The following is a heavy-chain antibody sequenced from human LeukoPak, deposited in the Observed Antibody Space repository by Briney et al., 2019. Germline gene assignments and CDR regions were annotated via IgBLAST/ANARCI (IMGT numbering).Heavy chain of an antibody. D-gene: IGHD2-2*01. CDR1: GASISSYY. CDR2: SGST. V-gene: IGHV4-59*01. CDR3: ARAGGGDIVVVPAAISYFDY. J-gene: IGHJ4*02. Sequence: SETLSLTCTVSGASISSYYWSWIRQPPGKGLEWIDSGSTNYNPSLKSRVTISVDTSKNQFSLNLRSVTAADTAVYYCARAGGGDIVVVPAAISYFDYWGQGTLVTVSS.